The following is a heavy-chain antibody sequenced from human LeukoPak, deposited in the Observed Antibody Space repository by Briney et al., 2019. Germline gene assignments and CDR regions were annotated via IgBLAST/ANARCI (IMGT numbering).Heavy chain of an antibody. CDR1: GFTFAIHA. J-gene: IGHJ3*01. CDR2: ISGDGAST. V-gene: IGHV3-23*01. Sequence: GGSLRLSCAASGFTFAIHAMTWVRQAPGKGLEWVSGISGDGASTHYAESVKGQFTISRDNSQNTLFLQMNSLRVEDTAIYYCAKDSYVSGRPLHAFDVWGQGTMVTVSS. D-gene: IGHD3-10*01. CDR3: AKDSYVSGRPLHAFDV.